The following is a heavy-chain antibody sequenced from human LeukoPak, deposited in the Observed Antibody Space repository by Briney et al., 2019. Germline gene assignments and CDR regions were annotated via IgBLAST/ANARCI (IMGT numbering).Heavy chain of an antibody. J-gene: IGHJ4*02. CDR2: IYTSGST. V-gene: IGHV4-4*07. CDR3: ARGGRYTAMAHPLDY. Sequence: SETLSLTCTVSGGSISGYYWSWIRQPAGKGLEWIGRIYTSGSTNYNPSLKSRVTMSVDTSKNQFSLKLSSVTAADTAVYYCARGGRYTAMAHPLDYWGQGTLVTVSS. CDR1: GGSISGYY. D-gene: IGHD5-18*01.